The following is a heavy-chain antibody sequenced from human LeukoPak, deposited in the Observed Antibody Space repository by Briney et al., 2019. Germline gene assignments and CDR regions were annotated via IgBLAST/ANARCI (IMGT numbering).Heavy chain of an antibody. CDR3: ARGLDSSGYFAPCGY. J-gene: IGHJ4*02. CDR2: IKPNSGGT. D-gene: IGHD3-22*01. Sequence: ASVKVSCKASGYTFTGYYMHWVRQAPGQGLEWMGWIKPNSGGTNYAQKFQGRVTMTRDTSISTAYMELSRLRSDDTAVYYCARGLDSSGYFAPCGYWGQGTLVTVSS. V-gene: IGHV1-2*02. CDR1: GYTFTGYY.